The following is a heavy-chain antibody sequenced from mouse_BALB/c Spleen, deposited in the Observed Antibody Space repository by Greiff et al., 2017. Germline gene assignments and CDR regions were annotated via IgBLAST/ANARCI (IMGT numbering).Heavy chain of an antibody. J-gene: IGHJ2*01. CDR3: TRGRYGNYEDY. V-gene: IGHV1-15*01. D-gene: IGHD2-1*01. Sequence: VKLQESGAELVRPGASVTLSCKASGYTFTDYEMHWVKQTPVHGLEWIGAIDPETGGTAYNQKFKGKATLTADKSSSTAYMELRSLTSEDSAVYYCTRGRYGNYEDYWGQGTTLTVSS. CDR2: IDPETGGT. CDR1: GYTFTDYE.